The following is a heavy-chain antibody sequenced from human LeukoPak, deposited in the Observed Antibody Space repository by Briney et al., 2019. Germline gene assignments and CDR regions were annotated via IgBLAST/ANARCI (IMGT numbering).Heavy chain of an antibody. CDR3: ARVHTTYYDFWSGSAAYYMDV. CDR1: GYSLSSGYY. V-gene: IGHV4-38-2*02. D-gene: IGHD3-3*01. CDR2: IYHSGST. J-gene: IGHJ6*03. Sequence: PSETLSLTCTVSGYSLSSGYYWGWIRQPPGKGLGWIGSIYHSGSTYYNPSLKSRVTISVDTSKNQFSLKLSSVTAADTAVYYCARVHTTYYDFWSGSAAYYMDVWGKGTTVTVSS.